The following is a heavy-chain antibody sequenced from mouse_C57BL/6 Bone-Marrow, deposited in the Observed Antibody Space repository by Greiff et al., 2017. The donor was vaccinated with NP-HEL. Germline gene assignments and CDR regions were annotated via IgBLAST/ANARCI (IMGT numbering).Heavy chain of an antibody. Sequence: VQLQQSGAELVKPGASVKLSCKASGYTFTSYWMQWVKQRPGQGLEWIGEIDPSDSYTNYNRKFKGKATLTVDTSSSTAYMQLSSLTSEDSAVYYCATCYDLFFDYWGQGTTLTVSS. D-gene: IGHD2-10*01. J-gene: IGHJ2*01. V-gene: IGHV1-50*01. CDR1: GYTFTSYW. CDR2: IDPSDSYT. CDR3: ATCYDLFFDY.